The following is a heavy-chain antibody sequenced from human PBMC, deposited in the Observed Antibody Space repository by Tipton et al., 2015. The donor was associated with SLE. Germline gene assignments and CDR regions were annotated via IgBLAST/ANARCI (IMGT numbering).Heavy chain of an antibody. V-gene: IGHV3-20*04. CDR2: INWNGGST. D-gene: IGHD3-10*01. J-gene: IGHJ5*02. Sequence: SLRLSCAASGFTFDDYGMSWVRQAPGKGLGWVYGINWNGGSTGYADSVKGRFTISRDNAKNSLYLQMNSLRAEDTAVYYCARDPGGEGWCDPWGQGTLVTVSS. CDR1: GFTFDDYG. CDR3: ARDPGGEGWCDP.